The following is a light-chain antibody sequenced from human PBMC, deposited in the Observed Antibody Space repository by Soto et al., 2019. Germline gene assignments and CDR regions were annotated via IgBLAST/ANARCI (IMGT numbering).Light chain of an antibody. CDR3: KSYDSSLSGSYV. J-gene: IGLJ1*01. V-gene: IGLV1-40*01. Sequence: QSVLTQPPSVSGAPGQRVTISCTGSSSNIGAGYVVHWYQQLPGTAPKLLIYGNSNRPSGVPDRFSGSKSDTSASLAITGLQAEDEADYYCKSYDSSLSGSYVFGSGTKLTVL. CDR2: GNS. CDR1: SSNIGAGYV.